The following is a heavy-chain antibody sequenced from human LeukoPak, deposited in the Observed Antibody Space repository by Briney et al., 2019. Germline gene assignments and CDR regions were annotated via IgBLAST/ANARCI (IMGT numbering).Heavy chain of an antibody. J-gene: IGHJ4*02. V-gene: IGHV3-21*01. CDR1: GFTFSSYS. CDR3: ARRSGYYYGSAPPDDY. Sequence: GGSLRLSCAASGFTFSSYSMNWVRQAPGKGLEWVSSISSSSSYIYYADSVKGRFTISRDNAKNSPYLQMNSLRAEDTAAYYCARRSGYYYGSAPPDDYWGQGTLVTVSS. CDR2: ISSSSSYI. D-gene: IGHD3-10*01.